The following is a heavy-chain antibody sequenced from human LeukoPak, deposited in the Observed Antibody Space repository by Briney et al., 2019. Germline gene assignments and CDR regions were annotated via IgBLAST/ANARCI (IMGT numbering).Heavy chain of an antibody. CDR2: ISGSGGST. D-gene: IGHD6-19*01. Sequence: GGSLRLSCAASGFTFSSYAMSWVRQAPGKGLEWVSAISGSGGSTYYADSVKVRFTISRDNSKNTLYLQMNSLRAEDTAVYYCAKGEASGWYYFDYWGQGTLVTVSS. J-gene: IGHJ4*02. CDR3: AKGEASGWYYFDY. V-gene: IGHV3-23*01. CDR1: GFTFSSYA.